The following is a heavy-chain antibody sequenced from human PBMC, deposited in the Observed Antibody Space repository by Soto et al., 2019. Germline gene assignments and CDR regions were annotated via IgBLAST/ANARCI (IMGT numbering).Heavy chain of an antibody. V-gene: IGHV1-2*02. J-gene: IGHJ6*02. Sequence: ASVKVSCKASGYTFTGYYMHWVRQAPGQGLEWMGWINPNSGGTNYAQKFQGRVTMTRDTSISTAYMELSRLRSDDTAVYYCARSPYYYGSGSLRDYGMDVWGQGTTVTVSS. D-gene: IGHD3-10*01. CDR3: ARSPYYYGSGSLRDYGMDV. CDR2: INPNSGGT. CDR1: GYTFTGYY.